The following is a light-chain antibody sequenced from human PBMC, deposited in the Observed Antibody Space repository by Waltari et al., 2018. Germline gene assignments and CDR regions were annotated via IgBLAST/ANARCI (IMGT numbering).Light chain of an antibody. CDR2: AAS. Sequence: DIQMTQSPSALSASVGDRVTITCRASQTISTYLAWYQQKPGKVPKLLIYAASSLETGVPFRFSGSGSGTEFTLTISSLQPEDFATYYCQQHNSHPYSFGQGTKVEIK. V-gene: IGKV1-17*03. CDR3: QQHNSHPYS. CDR1: QTISTY. J-gene: IGKJ2*03.